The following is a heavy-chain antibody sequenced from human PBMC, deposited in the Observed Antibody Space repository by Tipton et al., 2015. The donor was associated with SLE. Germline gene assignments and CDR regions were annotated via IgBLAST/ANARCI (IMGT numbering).Heavy chain of an antibody. D-gene: IGHD1-14*01. CDR3: ARCDRHYFDY. V-gene: IGHV4-38-2*01. Sequence: TLSLTCAVSGYSISSGYYWGWIRQPPGKGLEWIGSIYHIGSTYYNPSLKSRVTISVDTSKNQFSLKLSSVTAADTAVYYCARCDRHYFDYWGQGTLVTVSS. CDR2: IYHIGST. J-gene: IGHJ4*02. CDR1: GYSISSGYY.